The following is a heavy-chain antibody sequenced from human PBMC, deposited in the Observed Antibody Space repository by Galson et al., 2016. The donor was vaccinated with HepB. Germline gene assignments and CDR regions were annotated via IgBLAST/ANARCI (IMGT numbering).Heavy chain of an antibody. J-gene: IGHJ6*02. V-gene: IGHV3-30*18. CDR2: ISYDGGKK. Sequence: SLRLSCAASGFTFSSYGMHWVRQAPGKGLEWVAVISYDGGKKYYSDSVKGRFTISRDNSKNTLSLQMTSLRGDDSAMYYCAKDLDPGTVVTPTGVGYYYYGLDVWGQGTTVTVSS. CDR3: AKDLDPGTVVTPTGVGYYYYGLDV. D-gene: IGHD2-2*01. CDR1: GFTFSSYG.